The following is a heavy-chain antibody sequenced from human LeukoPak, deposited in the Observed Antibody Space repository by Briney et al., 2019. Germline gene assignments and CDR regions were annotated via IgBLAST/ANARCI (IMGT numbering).Heavy chain of an antibody. CDR3: AKDATPRNSIWDYFGK. CDR2: IGGPTET. V-gene: IGHV3-23*01. Sequence: QSGGSLSLSCVASGFSFDICAMSWVRQAPGKGPEWVSSIGGPTETFYADSVKGRFTVSRDNSQNTLYLQMNSLRAEDTAVYYCAKDATPRNSIWDYFGKWGQGALVTVST. CDR1: GFSFDICA. D-gene: IGHD4-23*01. J-gene: IGHJ4*02.